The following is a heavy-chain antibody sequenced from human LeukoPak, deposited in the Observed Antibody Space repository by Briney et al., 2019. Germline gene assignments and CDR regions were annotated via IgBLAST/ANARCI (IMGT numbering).Heavy chain of an antibody. CDR3: ARYGLTAALDF. V-gene: IGHV3-7*01. J-gene: IGHJ4*02. D-gene: IGHD2-21*02. Sequence: GGSLRLSCAASGFTFSSSWMSWVRQAPGKGLEWVANIKPDGSEKFHVDSVKGRFTISRDNSKGSLSLQMNSLRAEDTAVYYCARYGLTAALDFWGQGTLATVSS. CDR2: IKPDGSEK. CDR1: GFTFSSSW.